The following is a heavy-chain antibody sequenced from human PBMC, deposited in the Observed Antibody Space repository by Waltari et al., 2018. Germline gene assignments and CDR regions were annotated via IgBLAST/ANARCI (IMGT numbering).Heavy chain of an antibody. CDR3: ARNSIGPNKTGPRYYYYYMDV. CDR1: GDTFRNYA. J-gene: IGHJ6*03. CDR2: IIPVLGVV. V-gene: IGHV1-69*10. D-gene: IGHD3-10*01. Sequence: QVQLVQSGAEVQKPGSSVKVSCKTSGDTFRNYAISWVRQAPGQGLEWMGGIIPVLGVVDFAQKFQGRVIITADKSTSTAYMELSGLRSEDTAIYYCARNSIGPNKTGPRYYYYYMDVWGKGTTVTVSS.